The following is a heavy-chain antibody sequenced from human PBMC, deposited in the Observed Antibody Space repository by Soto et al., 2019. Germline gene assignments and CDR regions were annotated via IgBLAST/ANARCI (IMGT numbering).Heavy chain of an antibody. CDR3: ARESSYGPNRFDP. CDR2: IYYSGST. V-gene: IGHV4-59*01. J-gene: IGHJ5*02. Sequence: SETLSLTCTVSGGSISSYYWSWIRQPPGKGLEWIGYIYYSGSTNYNPSLKSRVTISVDTSKNQFSLKLSSVTAADTAVYYCARESSYGPNRFDPWGQGTLVTVSS. CDR1: GGSISSYY. D-gene: IGHD5-18*01.